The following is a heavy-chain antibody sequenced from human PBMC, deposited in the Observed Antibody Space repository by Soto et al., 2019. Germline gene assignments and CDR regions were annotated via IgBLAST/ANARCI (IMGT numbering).Heavy chain of an antibody. V-gene: IGHV4-39*01. CDR2: IYYSGTT. J-gene: IGHJ4*02. CDR1: GDSITSNSYF. CDR3: ARHFSVDYFDY. Sequence: PSETLSLTCTVSGDSITSNSYFWAWIRQPPGKGLEWIGSIYYSGTTYYNPSLKSRVTISVDRSKNQFSLKLSSVTAAETAVYYCARHFSVDYFDYWGQGALVTVS.